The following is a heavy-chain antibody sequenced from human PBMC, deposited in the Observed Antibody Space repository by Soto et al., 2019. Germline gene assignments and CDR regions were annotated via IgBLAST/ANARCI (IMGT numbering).Heavy chain of an antibody. Sequence: GGSLRLSCAASGFTFSSYAMSWVRQAPGKGLEWVSAISGSGGSTYYADSVKGRFTISRDNSKNTPYLQMNSLRAEDTAVYYCAITATVRLLVTPYAAEYFQHWGQGTLVTVSS. D-gene: IGHD3-10*01. CDR3: AITATVRLLVTPYAAEYFQH. J-gene: IGHJ1*01. CDR1: GFTFSSYA. V-gene: IGHV3-23*01. CDR2: ISGSGGST.